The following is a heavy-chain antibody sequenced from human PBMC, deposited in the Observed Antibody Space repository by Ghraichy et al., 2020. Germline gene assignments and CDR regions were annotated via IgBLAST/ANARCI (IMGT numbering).Heavy chain of an antibody. J-gene: IGHJ6*02. D-gene: IGHD5-18*01. CDR2: ISSTGRYK. V-gene: IGHV3-21*01. Sequence: GESLRLSCAASGFTFSGYTMNWVRQSPGKGLEWVSSISSTGRYKYYADSVKGRLTITRDNAKNSLYLQMNSLRAEDTALYYFARDASLPGYSYGRPLYGVDVWGQGATVTVSS. CDR3: ARDASLPGYSYGRPLYGVDV. CDR1: GFTFSGYT.